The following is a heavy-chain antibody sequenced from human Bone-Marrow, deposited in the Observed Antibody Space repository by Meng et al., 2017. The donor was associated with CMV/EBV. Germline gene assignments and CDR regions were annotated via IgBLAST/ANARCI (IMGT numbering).Heavy chain of an antibody. V-gene: IGHV3-53*01. Sequence: GESLKISCAASGFTVRSNYMSWVRQAPGKGLEWVSVIYSGGSTYYAVSVKGRFTISRDNSKNTLYLQMNSLRAEDTAVYYCARGPHDYYDSSGYYYWGQGTLVTVSS. CDR3: ARGPHDYYDSSGYYY. CDR1: GFTVRSNY. CDR2: IYSGGST. D-gene: IGHD3-22*01. J-gene: IGHJ4*02.